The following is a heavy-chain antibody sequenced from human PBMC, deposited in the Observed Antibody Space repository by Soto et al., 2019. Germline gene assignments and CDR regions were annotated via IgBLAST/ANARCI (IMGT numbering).Heavy chain of an antibody. Sequence: QVQLVQSGAEVKKPGSSVKVSCKASGGTFSSYTISWVRQAPGQGLEWMGRIIPILGIANYAQKFQGRVTITADKSTSTVYMELSSLRSEDTAVYYCARAGYYDSSAYYFDYWGQGTLVTVSS. CDR1: GGTFSSYT. CDR3: ARAGYYDSSAYYFDY. J-gene: IGHJ4*02. CDR2: IIPILGIA. D-gene: IGHD3-22*01. V-gene: IGHV1-69*02.